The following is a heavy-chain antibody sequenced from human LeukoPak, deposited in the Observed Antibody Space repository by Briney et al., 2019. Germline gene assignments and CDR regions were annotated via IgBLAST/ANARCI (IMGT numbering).Heavy chain of an antibody. D-gene: IGHD6-13*01. J-gene: IGHJ4*02. Sequence: KSSETLSLTCAVYGGSFSGYYWNWIRQPPGKGLEWIGEINHTGSTNYNPSLKSRVTISVDTSKNQFSLRLSSVTAADTAVYYCARAPHNNSWIGYHFDYWGQGTLVTVSS. CDR3: ARAPHNNSWIGYHFDY. CDR2: INHTGST. V-gene: IGHV4-34*01. CDR1: GGSFSGYY.